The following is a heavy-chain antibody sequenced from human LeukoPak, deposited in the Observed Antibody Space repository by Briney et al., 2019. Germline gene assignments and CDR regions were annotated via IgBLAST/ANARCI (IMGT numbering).Heavy chain of an antibody. CDR2: ISSTSGTI. V-gene: IGHV3-48*01. CDR1: GFTFSSYS. Sequence: GGSLRLSCAASGFTFSSYSMNWVRQAPGKGLEWLSYISSTSGTIYYADSVKGRFTISRDNSKNTLYLQMNSLRAEDTAVYYCAKDDTVFDYWGQGTLVTVSS. CDR3: AKDDTVFDY. J-gene: IGHJ4*02. D-gene: IGHD4-17*01.